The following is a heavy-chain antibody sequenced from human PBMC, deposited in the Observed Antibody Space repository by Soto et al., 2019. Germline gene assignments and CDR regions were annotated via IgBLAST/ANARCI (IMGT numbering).Heavy chain of an antibody. V-gene: IGHV5-51*01. J-gene: IGHJ6*02. Sequence: GESLKISCKGSGYSLTSYWIGWVRQMPGKGLEWMGIIYPGDSDTRYSPSFQGQVTISADKSISTAYLQWSSLKASDTAMYYCARGVSDIVVVPAAIGAPYGMDVCGQGTTVTVSS. CDR2: IYPGDSDT. CDR1: GYSLTSYW. D-gene: IGHD2-2*01. CDR3: ARGVSDIVVVPAAIGAPYGMDV.